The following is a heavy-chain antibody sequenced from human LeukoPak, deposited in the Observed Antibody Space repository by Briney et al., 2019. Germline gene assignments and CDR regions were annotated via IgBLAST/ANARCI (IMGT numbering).Heavy chain of an antibody. Sequence: GGSLRLSCAASGFSFSSYWMHWVRQTPGKGLVWVSRINSDGSSTTYADSVKGRFTMSRDNAKSTLYLQMSSLRAEDTAVYYCATSLGPLTDYWGQGTLVTVSS. CDR3: ATSLGPLTDY. CDR1: GFSFSSYW. J-gene: IGHJ4*02. D-gene: IGHD7-27*01. V-gene: IGHV3-74*01. CDR2: INSDGSST.